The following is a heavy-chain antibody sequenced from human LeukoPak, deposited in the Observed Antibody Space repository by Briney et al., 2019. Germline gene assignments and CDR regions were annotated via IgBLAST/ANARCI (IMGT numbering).Heavy chain of an antibody. J-gene: IGHJ4*02. D-gene: IGHD3-22*01. CDR2: INPTSTSI. CDR3: VRLRRNSDRSDYYYFYDY. Sequence: GGSLRLSCTASGHPFSDYSINWVRQAPGKGLEWVSSINPTSTSIYYADAEKGLFTIYSDNARSSLYLQMNSLRAEDTAVYYCVRLRRNSDRSDYYYFYDYWGQGILVTVSS. V-gene: IGHV3-21*01. CDR1: GHPFSDYS.